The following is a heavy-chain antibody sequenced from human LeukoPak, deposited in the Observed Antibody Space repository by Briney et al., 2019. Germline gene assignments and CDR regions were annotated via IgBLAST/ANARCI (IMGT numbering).Heavy chain of an antibody. Sequence: SETLSLTCTVSGASISSYYWTWIRQPPGKGLEWIGYIYYSGSTNYNPSLKSRVTISVDTSKNQFSLKLTSVTAADAAVYYCARSGSTWVYFDYWGQGTLVTVSS. CDR1: GASISSYY. D-gene: IGHD6-13*01. J-gene: IGHJ4*02. CDR2: IYYSGST. V-gene: IGHV4-59*01. CDR3: ARSGSTWVYFDY.